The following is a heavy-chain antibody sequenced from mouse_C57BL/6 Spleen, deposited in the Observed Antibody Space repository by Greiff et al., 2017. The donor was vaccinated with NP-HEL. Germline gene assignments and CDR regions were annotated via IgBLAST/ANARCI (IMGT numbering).Heavy chain of an antibody. CDR1: GYSITSGYY. J-gene: IGHJ1*03. V-gene: IGHV3-6*01. CDR3: ARDDGYLYWYFDV. CDR2: ISYDGSN. D-gene: IGHD2-3*01. Sequence: EVKLQESGPGLVKPSQSLSLTCSVTGYSITSGYYWNWIRQFPGNKLEWMGYISYDGSNNYNPSLKNRISITRDTSKNQFFLKLNSVTTEDTATYYCARDDGYLYWYFDVWGTGTTVTVSS.